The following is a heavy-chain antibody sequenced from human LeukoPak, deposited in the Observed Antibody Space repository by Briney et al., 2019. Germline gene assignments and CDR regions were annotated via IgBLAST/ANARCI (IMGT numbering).Heavy chain of an antibody. Sequence: PSETLSLTCTVSGGSISDSTYYWGWIRQPPGKGLEWIGTIYYSGSTYYNPSLKSRVTISVDTSKNQFSLKLSSVTAADTAVYYCARDGEYYYDSSGYYYWGYWGQGTLVTVSS. J-gene: IGHJ4*02. CDR1: GGSISDSTYY. CDR2: IYYSGST. V-gene: IGHV4-39*07. D-gene: IGHD3-22*01. CDR3: ARDGEYYYDSSGYYYWGY.